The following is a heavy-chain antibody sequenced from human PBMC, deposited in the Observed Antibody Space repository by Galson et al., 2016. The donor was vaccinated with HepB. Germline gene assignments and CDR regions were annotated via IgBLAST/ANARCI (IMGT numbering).Heavy chain of an antibody. D-gene: IGHD5-12*01. CDR3: ARGGNIVAPY. CDR1: GFTFSSYW. Sequence: SLRLSCAASGFTFSSYWMHWVRQAPGKGLVWVSRIKSDGSSTTYADSMKGRFTISRDNAKNTLYLQMNSLRAEDTAVYYCARGGNIVAPYWGQGTLATVSS. J-gene: IGHJ4*02. V-gene: IGHV3-74*03. CDR2: IKSDGSST.